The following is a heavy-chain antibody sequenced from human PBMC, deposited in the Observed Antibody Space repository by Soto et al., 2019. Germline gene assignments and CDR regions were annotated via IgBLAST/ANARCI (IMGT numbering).Heavy chain of an antibody. J-gene: IGHJ6*02. CDR2: TSYDGNNK. Sequence: GGSLRLSCAASGFIFSSYAMHWVRQAPGKGLEWVALTSYDGNNKYYEDSVKGRFTLSRDNSKNTLYLQMNSLRPEDTAVYYCARDLGSGLKYYGMDVWGQGTTVTVSS. CDR1: GFIFSSYA. D-gene: IGHD2-15*01. V-gene: IGHV3-30-3*01. CDR3: ARDLGSGLKYYGMDV.